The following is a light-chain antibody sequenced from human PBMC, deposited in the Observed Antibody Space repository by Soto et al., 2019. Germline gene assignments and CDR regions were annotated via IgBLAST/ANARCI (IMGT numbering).Light chain of an antibody. CDR2: GAS. Sequence: EIGLTQSPGTLSLSPGARATLSCRATKSVSSSYLAWYQQKPGQAPRLLIYGASSRATGIPDRFSGSGSGTDFSLTISRLEPEDFAVYYCQQYGSSPWTFGQGTKVDIK. J-gene: IGKJ1*01. V-gene: IGKV3-20*01. CDR1: KSVSSSY. CDR3: QQYGSSPWT.